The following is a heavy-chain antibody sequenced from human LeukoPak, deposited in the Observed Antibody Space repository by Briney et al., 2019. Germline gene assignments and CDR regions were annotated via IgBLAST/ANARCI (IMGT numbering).Heavy chain of an antibody. CDR2: ISWNSGSI. J-gene: IGHJ6*03. Sequence: GGSLRLSCAASGFTFDDYAMHWVRQAPGKGLEWVSGISWNSGSIGYADSVKGRFTISRDNAKNSLYLQMNSLRAEDTAVYYCARDRPRYYYMDVWGRGTTVTVSS. V-gene: IGHV3-9*01. CDR1: GFTFDDYA. CDR3: ARDRPRYYYMDV.